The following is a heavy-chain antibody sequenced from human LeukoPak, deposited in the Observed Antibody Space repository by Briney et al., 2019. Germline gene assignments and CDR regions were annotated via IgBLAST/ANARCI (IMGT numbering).Heavy chain of an antibody. V-gene: IGHV3-11*01. CDR1: GFTFSDYY. CDR2: ICSSGSNI. CDR3: ARSTIVVVPAAIDS. D-gene: IGHD2-2*01. J-gene: IGHJ4*02. Sequence: GGSLRLSCAASGFTFSDYYMSWVRQAPGKGVEGVSYICSSGSNIYYADSVKGRFTISRDKAKNTLYLQMTSLRAEDTAVYYWARSTIVVVPAAIDSWGQGTLVTVSS.